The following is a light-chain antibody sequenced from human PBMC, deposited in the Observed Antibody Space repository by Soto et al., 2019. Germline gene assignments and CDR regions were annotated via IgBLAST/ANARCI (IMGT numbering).Light chain of an antibody. Sequence: SYELTQPPSVSVAPGQTARITCGGIHIGSKSVHWYRQKPGQAPVLVVYDDSDRPSGIPERFSGSNSGNTATLTISRVEAGDEADYYCQVWDSSSDHYVFGTGTKLTV. J-gene: IGLJ1*01. CDR3: QVWDSSSDHYV. V-gene: IGLV3-21*02. CDR2: DDS. CDR1: HIGSKS.